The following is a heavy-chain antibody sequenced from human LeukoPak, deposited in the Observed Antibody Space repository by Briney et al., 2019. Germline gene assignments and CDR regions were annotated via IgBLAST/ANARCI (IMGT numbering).Heavy chain of an antibody. CDR1: GGSISNYY. D-gene: IGHD3-22*01. V-gene: IGHV4-59*12. CDR2: IYYSGST. CDR3: ARVYDSRASS. Sequence: SETLSLTCTVSGGSISNYYWSWIRQPPGKGLEWIGYIYYSGSTKYNPSLKSRVTISVDTSKNQFSLKLDSVTAADTAVYFCARVYDSRASSWGQGTLVTVSS. J-gene: IGHJ5*02.